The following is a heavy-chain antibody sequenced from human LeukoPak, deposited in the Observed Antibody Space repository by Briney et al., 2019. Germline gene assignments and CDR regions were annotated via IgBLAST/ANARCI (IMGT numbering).Heavy chain of an antibody. CDR2: INPKSGGT. V-gene: IGHV1-2*02. CDR1: GYSFTDYY. D-gene: IGHD3-16*01. CDR3: ARTREGVWGSYSP. Sequence: ASVKVSCKASGYSFTDYYIHWVRLAPGQGLEWMGWINPKSGGTHYAQKFQGRVSMTRDTSINTVHLELSSLKTNDTAVYYCARTREGVWGSYSPWGQGTLVTVSS. J-gene: IGHJ4*02.